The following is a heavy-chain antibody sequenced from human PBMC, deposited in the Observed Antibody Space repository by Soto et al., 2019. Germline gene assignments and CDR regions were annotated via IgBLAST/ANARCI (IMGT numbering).Heavy chain of an antibody. CDR3: AKGFYGDYEDYFDY. D-gene: IGHD4-17*01. V-gene: IGHV3-30*18. CDR2: ISYDGSNK. CDR1: GFTFSSYG. J-gene: IGHJ4*02. Sequence: GGSLRLSCAASGFTFSSYGMHWVRQAPGKGLEWVAVISYDGSNKYYADSVKGRFTISRDNSKNTLYLQMNSLRAEDTAVYYCAKGFYGDYEDYFDYWGQGT.